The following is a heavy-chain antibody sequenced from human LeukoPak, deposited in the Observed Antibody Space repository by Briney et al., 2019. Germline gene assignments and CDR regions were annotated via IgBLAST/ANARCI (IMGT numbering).Heavy chain of an antibody. CDR3: ARDFRRGYSSG. Sequence: PGGALRLSCAASGFIASSDYMTWVREAPGKGLVGVSVIYSDDSTNYADSVRGRFTISRDKSKNTLYLQMNSLRAEITAVYYCARDFRRGYSSGWGQGTLVTVSS. CDR1: GFIASSDY. V-gene: IGHV3-66*01. D-gene: IGHD6-19*01. CDR2: IYSDDST. J-gene: IGHJ4*02.